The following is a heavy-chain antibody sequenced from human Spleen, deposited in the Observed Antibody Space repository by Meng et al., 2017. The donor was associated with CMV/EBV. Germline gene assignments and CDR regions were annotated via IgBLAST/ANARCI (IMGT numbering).Heavy chain of an antibody. CDR1: GYSFTSYW. Sequence: GESLKISCKGSGYSFTSYWIGWVRQMPGKGLEWMGIIFPDDSDTRYSPSFQGQVTISADKSLTTSYLQWSSLKASDTAIYYCARRYGSGSSPFDYWGQGSLVTVSS. J-gene: IGHJ4*02. D-gene: IGHD3-10*01. CDR3: ARRYGSGSSPFDY. V-gene: IGHV5-51*01. CDR2: IFPDDSDT.